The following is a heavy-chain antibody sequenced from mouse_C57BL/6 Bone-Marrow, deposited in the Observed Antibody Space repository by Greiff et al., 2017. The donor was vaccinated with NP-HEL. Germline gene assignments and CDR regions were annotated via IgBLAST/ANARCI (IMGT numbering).Heavy chain of an antibody. V-gene: IGHV5-4*01. CDR3: ARALYGSSWSYYAMDY. J-gene: IGHJ4*01. Sequence: EVHLVESGGGLVKPGGSLKLSCAASGFTFSSYAMSWVRQTPEKRLEWVATISDGGSYTYYPDNVKGRFTISRDNAKNNLYLQMSHLKSEDTAMYYCARALYGSSWSYYAMDYWGQGTSVTVSS. D-gene: IGHD1-1*01. CDR2: ISDGGSYT. CDR1: GFTFSSYA.